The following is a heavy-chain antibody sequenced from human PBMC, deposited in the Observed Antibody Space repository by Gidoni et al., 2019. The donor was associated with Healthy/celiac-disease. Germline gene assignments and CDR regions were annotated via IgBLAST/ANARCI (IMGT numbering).Heavy chain of an antibody. V-gene: IGHV3-15*07. D-gene: IGHD6-19*01. CDR1: GLPFSNAG. Sequence: EVQLVESGGGLVKPGGSLRLHCAATGLPFSNAGMNWARQAPGKGLEWVVRIKSRTVGGTTDYAAPVKGRFTISRDDSKNTLYLQMNSLKTEDTAVYYCTTGQWLVSFDYWGQGTLVTVSS. CDR2: IKSRTVGGTT. J-gene: IGHJ4*02. CDR3: TTGQWLVSFDY.